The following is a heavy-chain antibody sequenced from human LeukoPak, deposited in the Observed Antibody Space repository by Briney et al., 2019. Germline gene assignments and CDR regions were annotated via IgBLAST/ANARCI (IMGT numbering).Heavy chain of an antibody. J-gene: IGHJ3*02. CDR2: IVGSGETI. Sequence: GGSLRLSCGASGFTFSSYEMTWVRQAPGKGLEWVSYIVGSGETIYYADSVKGRLTISRDNAKNSLYLQMNSLRAEDTAVYYCVRDRTVGSGKNAFDMWGQGTMVTVSS. D-gene: IGHD3-10*01. CDR3: VRDRTVGSGKNAFDM. V-gene: IGHV3-48*03. CDR1: GFTFSSYE.